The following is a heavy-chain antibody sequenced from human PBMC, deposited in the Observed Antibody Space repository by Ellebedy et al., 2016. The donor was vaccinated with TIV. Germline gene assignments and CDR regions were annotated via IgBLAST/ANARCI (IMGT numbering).Heavy chain of an antibody. CDR1: GGSFSGYY. V-gene: IGHV4-34*01. J-gene: IGHJ4*02. CDR2: INHSGST. Sequence: MPSETLSLTCAVYGGSFSGYYWSWIRQPPGKGLEWIGEINHSGSTNYNPSLKSRISISIDTSKSQVSLRLSSVTAADTAVYYCARQDNRGYWRFDYWGQGILVTVSS. CDR3: ARQDNRGYWRFDY. D-gene: IGHD5-12*01.